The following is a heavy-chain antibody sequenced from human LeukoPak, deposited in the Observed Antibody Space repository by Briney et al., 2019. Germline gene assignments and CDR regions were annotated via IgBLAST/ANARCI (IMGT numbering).Heavy chain of an antibody. Sequence: GGSLRLSCAASGFTFSSYDMHWVRQAPGKGLEWVSGIGTGGDTYYPGSVKGRFTVSRENAKNSLYLQMNSLRAGDTAVYYCASEPSSSTDWYDSFLDLWGRGTLVTVSS. J-gene: IGHJ2*01. D-gene: IGHD1-1*01. V-gene: IGHV3-13*01. CDR2: IGTGGDT. CDR3: ASEPSSSTDWYDSFLDL. CDR1: GFTFSSYD.